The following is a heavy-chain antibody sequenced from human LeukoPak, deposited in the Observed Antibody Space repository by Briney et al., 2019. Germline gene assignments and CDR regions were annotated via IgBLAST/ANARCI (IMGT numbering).Heavy chain of an antibody. Sequence: SETLSLTCTVSGSSISSYYWSWIRQPAGKGLEWIGRIYTSGSTNYNPSLKSRVTMSAVTSKNQFSLKLSSVTAADTAVYYCARIKRGGWKDAFDIWGQGTMVTVSS. CDR3: ARIKRGGWKDAFDI. CDR2: IYTSGST. V-gene: IGHV4-4*07. D-gene: IGHD1-1*01. CDR1: GSSISSYY. J-gene: IGHJ3*02.